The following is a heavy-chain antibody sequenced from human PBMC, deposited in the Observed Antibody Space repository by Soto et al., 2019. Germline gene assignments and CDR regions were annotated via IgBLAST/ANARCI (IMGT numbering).Heavy chain of an antibody. CDR1: GFTVSSYS. Sequence: GGSLRLSCAASGFTVSSYSMNWVRQAPGKGLEWVSSISSSSSYIYYADSVKGRFTISRDNAKNSLYLQMNSLRAEDTAVYYCARDKRPVESYYYMDVWGKGTTVTVSS. CDR2: ISSSSSYI. CDR3: ARDKRPVESYYYMDV. J-gene: IGHJ6*03. V-gene: IGHV3-21*01. D-gene: IGHD3-3*01.